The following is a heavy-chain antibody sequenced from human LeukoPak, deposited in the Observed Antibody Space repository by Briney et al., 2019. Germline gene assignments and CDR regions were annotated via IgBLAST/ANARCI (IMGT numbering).Heavy chain of an antibody. V-gene: IGHV4-39*01. Sequence: SETLSLTCTVSGGSVSSSSYYWGWIRQPPGKGLEWIGSIYYSGSTYYNPSLKSRVTISVDTSKNQFSLKLTSVSATDTAVYYCGKIHYSYGSNWGQGILVTVSS. CDR3: GKIHYSYGSN. D-gene: IGHD3-16*01. CDR1: GGSVSSSSYY. J-gene: IGHJ4*02. CDR2: IYYSGST.